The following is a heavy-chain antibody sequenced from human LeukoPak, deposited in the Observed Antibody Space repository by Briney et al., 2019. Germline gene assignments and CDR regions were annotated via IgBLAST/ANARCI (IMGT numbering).Heavy chain of an antibody. D-gene: IGHD1/OR15-1a*01. CDR1: VGSISSSNW. Sequence: SETLSLTCAVSVGSISSSNWWSWVRQPPGKGLEWVGEIYHSGSTNYNPSLKSRVTISVDKSKNQLSLKLSSVTAADTAVYYCARDRTLNKVSPSGFDPWGQGTLVTVSS. J-gene: IGHJ5*02. V-gene: IGHV4-4*02. CDR2: IYHSGST. CDR3: ARDRTLNKVSPSGFDP.